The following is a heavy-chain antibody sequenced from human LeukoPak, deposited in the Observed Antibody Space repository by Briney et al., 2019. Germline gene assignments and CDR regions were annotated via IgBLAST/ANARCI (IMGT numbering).Heavy chain of an antibody. Sequence: GGSLRLSCAASGFTFSSYSMNWVRQAPGKGLEWVSSISSSSSYIYYADSVKGRFTISRDNAKNSLYLQMNSLRAEDTAVYYCARSDGDYGIGAFDIWAKGQWSPSLQ. J-gene: IGHJ3*02. CDR2: ISSSSSYI. CDR1: GFTFSSYS. CDR3: ARSDGDYGIGAFDI. V-gene: IGHV3-21*01. D-gene: IGHD4-17*01.